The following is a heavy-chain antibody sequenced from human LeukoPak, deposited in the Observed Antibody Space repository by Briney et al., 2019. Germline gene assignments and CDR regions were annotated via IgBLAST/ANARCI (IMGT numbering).Heavy chain of an antibody. V-gene: IGHV4-30-4*01. Sequence: SETLSLTCTVSGGSISSGDYYWSWIRQPPGKGLEWIGYIYYSGSTYYNPSLKSRVTISVDTSKNQFSLKLSSVTAADTAVYYCARGSGRRFYDYRLDGWGQGTTVTVSS. D-gene: IGHD3-16*01. CDR3: ARGSGRRFYDYRLDG. CDR2: IYYSGST. CDR1: GGSISSGDYY. J-gene: IGHJ6*02.